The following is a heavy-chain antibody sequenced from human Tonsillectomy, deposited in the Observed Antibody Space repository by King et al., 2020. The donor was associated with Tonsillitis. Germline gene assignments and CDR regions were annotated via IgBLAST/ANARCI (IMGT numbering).Heavy chain of an antibody. J-gene: IGHJ4*02. CDR2: ISTISSTI. CDR3: AREGAAFDY. Sequence: VQLVESGGGLVQPGGSLRLSCAASGFSFSSYSMNWVRQAPGNGREWVSYISTISSTIHYADSVKGRFTSSRDNAKNSLYLQMHSLRVEDTAMYYCAREGAAFDYWGQGTLVTVSS. D-gene: IGHD1-26*01. CDR1: GFSFSSYS. V-gene: IGHV3-48*01.